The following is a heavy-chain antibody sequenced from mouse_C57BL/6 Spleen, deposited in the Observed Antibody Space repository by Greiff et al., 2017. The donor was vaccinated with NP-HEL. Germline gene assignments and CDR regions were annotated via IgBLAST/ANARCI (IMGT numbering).Heavy chain of an antibody. CDR1: GYTFTSYW. CDR2: IDPSDSET. CDR3: ARRTTVVDYYAMDY. J-gene: IGHJ4*01. V-gene: IGHV1-52*01. D-gene: IGHD1-1*01. Sequence: VQLQQPGAELVRPGSSVKLSCKASGYTFTSYWMHWVKQRPIQGLEWIGNIDPSDSETHYNQKFKDKATLTVDKSSSTAYMQLSSLTSEDSAVYYCARRTTVVDYYAMDYWGQGTSVTVSS.